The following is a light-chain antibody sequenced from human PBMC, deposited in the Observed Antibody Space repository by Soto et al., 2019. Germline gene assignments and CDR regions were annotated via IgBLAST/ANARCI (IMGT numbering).Light chain of an antibody. J-gene: IGKJ4*01. CDR3: QQHNNLPLT. Sequence: DIQMTQSPSTLSASVGDRVTITFRASQSISSWLAWYQQKLGKAPKLLIYDASSLESGVPSRFSGSGSGTEFTLTISSLQPDDFATYYCQQHNNLPLTFGGGTKVDIK. CDR1: QSISSW. CDR2: DAS. V-gene: IGKV1-5*01.